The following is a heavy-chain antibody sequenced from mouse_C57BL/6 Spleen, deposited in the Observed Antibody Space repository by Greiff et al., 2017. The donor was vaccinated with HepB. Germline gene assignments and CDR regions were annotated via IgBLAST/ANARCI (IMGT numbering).Heavy chain of an antibody. Sequence: VQLQQSGPELVKPGASVKISCKASGYAFSSSWMNWVKQRPGKGLEWIGRIYPGDGDTNYNGKFKGKATLTADKSSSTAYMQLSSLTSEDSAVYFCARSYGYDRYFDVWGTGTTVTVSS. D-gene: IGHD2-2*01. CDR3: ARSYGYDRYFDV. J-gene: IGHJ1*03. CDR2: IYPGDGDT. V-gene: IGHV1-82*01. CDR1: GYAFSSSW.